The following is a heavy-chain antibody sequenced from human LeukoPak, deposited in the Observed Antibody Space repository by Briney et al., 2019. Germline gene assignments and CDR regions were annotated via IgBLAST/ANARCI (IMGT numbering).Heavy chain of an antibody. CDR1: GFTFSSYG. Sequence: GRSLRLSCAASGFTFSSYGMHWVRQAPGKGLEWVAVISYDGSNKYYADSVKGRFTISRDNSKNTLYLQMNSLRAEDTAVYYCAKEPQDIVVVVAATHYGMDVWGQGTTVTVSS. V-gene: IGHV3-30*18. CDR3: AKEPQDIVVVVAATHYGMDV. CDR2: ISYDGSNK. J-gene: IGHJ6*02. D-gene: IGHD2-15*01.